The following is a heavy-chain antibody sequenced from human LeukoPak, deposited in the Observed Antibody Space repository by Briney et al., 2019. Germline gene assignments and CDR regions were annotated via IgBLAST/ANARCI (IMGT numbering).Heavy chain of an antibody. J-gene: IGHJ6*02. CDR3: AKVGNSGSYYYYYGMDV. CDR2: ISYDGSNK. Sequence: PGGSVTLSCAACGFTFSSYGMQGVRQATGKGREGVAVISYDGSNKYYADSVKARFTLSRDNSKNTLYLQMNSLRAEDTAVYYCAKVGNSGSYYYYYGMDVWGQGTTVTVSS. V-gene: IGHV3-30*18. CDR1: GFTFSSYG. D-gene: IGHD1-26*01.